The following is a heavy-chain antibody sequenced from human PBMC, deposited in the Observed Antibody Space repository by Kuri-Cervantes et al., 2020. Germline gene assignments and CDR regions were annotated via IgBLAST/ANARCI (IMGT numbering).Heavy chain of an antibody. CDR1: GYTFTSYA. J-gene: IGHJ4*02. CDR2: INAGNGNT. CDR3: ASSPTIFGVVTNADLYYFDY. D-gene: IGHD3-3*01. V-gene: IGHV1-3*01. Sequence: ASVKVSCKASGYTFTSYAMHWVRQAPGQRLEWMGWINAGNGNTKYSQKFQGRVTITRDTSASTAYVELSSLRSEDTAVYYCASSPTIFGVVTNADLYYFDYWGQGTLVTVSS.